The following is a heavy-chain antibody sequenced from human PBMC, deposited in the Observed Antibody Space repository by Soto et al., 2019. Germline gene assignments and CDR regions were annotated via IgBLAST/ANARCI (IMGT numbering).Heavy chain of an antibody. CDR3: ARDLEYYDILTGPNGRYNAFDI. CDR1: GGTFSSYA. V-gene: IGHV1-69*13. CDR2: IIPIFGTA. D-gene: IGHD3-9*01. Sequence: ASVKVSCKASGGTFSSYAISWVRQAPGQGLEWMGGIIPIFGTANYAQKFQGRVTITADESTSTAYMELSSPRSEDTAVYYCARDLEYYDILTGPNGRYNAFDIWGQGTMVTVSS. J-gene: IGHJ3*02.